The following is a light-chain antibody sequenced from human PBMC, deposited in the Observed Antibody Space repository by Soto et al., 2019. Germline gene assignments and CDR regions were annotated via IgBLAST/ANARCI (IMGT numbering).Light chain of an antibody. CDR2: DVS. CDR1: QNISSY. J-gene: IGKJ1*01. CDR3: QQRSNWPRT. V-gene: IGKV3-11*01. Sequence: TVVTKSPFTLSLSPGDRATLSCRASQNISSYLIWYQQKPGQAPRLLMYDVSNRATGIPARFSGSGSGTEFTLTISSLEPEDLAVYYCQQRSNWPRTFGQGTKVDIK.